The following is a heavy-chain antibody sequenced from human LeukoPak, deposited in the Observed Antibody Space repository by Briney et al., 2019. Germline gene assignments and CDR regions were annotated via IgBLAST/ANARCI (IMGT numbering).Heavy chain of an antibody. CDR2: IIPIFGTA. D-gene: IGHD3-9*01. CDR1: GGTFSSYA. J-gene: IGHJ6*03. Sequence: SAKVSCKASGGTFSSYAISWVRQAPGQGLEWMGGIIPIFGTANYAQKFQGRVTITADESTSTAYMELSSLRSEDAAVYYCARETRKMYDILTGYYYYMDVWGKGTTVTVSS. CDR3: ARETRKMYDILTGYYYYMDV. V-gene: IGHV1-69*01.